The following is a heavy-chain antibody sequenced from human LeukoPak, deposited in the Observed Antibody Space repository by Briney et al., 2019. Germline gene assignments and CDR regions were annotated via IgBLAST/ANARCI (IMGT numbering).Heavy chain of an antibody. CDR2: ISYDGSNK. D-gene: IGHD5-18*01. CDR1: GFTFSSYA. V-gene: IGHV3-30-3*01. Sequence: GGSLRLSCAASGFTFSSYAMNWVRQAPGKGLEWVAFISYDGSNKYYAESVKGRFTISRDNAKNSLYLQMNSLRAEDTAVYYCARHDTAMATDYGMDVWGQGTTVTVS. CDR3: ARHDTAMATDYGMDV. J-gene: IGHJ6*02.